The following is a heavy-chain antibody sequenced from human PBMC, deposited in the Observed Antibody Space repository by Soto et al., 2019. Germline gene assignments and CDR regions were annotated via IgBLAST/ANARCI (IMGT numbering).Heavy chain of an antibody. CDR2: IYYSGST. J-gene: IGHJ4*02. Sequence: SDTLSLTCTVSGGSISSYYWSWIRQPPGKGLEWMGYIYYSGSTNYNPSLESRVTISVDTSKSQFSLKLSSVTAADSAVYFCARLEGLATISYYFDFWGPGALVTVSS. D-gene: IGHD3-9*01. V-gene: IGHV4-59*08. CDR3: ARLEGLATISYYFDF. CDR1: GGSISSYY.